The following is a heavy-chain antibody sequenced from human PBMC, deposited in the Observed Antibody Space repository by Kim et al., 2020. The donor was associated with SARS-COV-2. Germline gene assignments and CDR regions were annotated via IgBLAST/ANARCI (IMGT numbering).Heavy chain of an antibody. Sequence: GGSLRLSCAASGFTFSDYYMSWIRQAPGKGLEWVSYISSSGSTIYYADSVKGRFTISRDNAKNSLYLQMNSLRAEDTAVYYCARDVRITMVQGAHRGAFDIWGQGTMVTVSS. D-gene: IGHD3-10*01. CDR3: ARDVRITMVQGAHRGAFDI. J-gene: IGHJ3*02. V-gene: IGHV3-11*01. CDR1: GFTFSDYY. CDR2: ISSSGSTI.